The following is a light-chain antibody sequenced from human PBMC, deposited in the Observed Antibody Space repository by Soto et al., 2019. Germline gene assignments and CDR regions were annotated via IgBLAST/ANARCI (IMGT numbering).Light chain of an antibody. CDR1: SSDVGGYNY. J-gene: IGLJ2*01. Sequence: QSALTQPASVSGSPGQSITISFTGTSSDVGGYNYVSWYQQHPGKAPKLMIYEVSNRPSGVSNRFSGSKSGNTASLTISGLQGEDEADYYCSSYTSSSTLEVVFGGGTKVTVL. CDR3: SSYTSSSTLEVV. CDR2: EVS. V-gene: IGLV2-14*01.